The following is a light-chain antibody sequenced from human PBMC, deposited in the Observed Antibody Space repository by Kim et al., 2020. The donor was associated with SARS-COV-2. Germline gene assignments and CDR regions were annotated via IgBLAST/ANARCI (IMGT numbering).Light chain of an antibody. J-gene: IGLJ1*01. CDR2: GKD. Sequence: SSELTQDPAVSVALGQTVRITCQGDSLRRFYASWYQLKPGQAPIFVLYGKDNRPSGIPDRFSGSTSGNTASMTITGARADDEADYYCNSRDSSGNSYVFGTGTKVTVL. V-gene: IGLV3-19*01. CDR3: NSRDSSGNSYV. CDR1: SLRRFY.